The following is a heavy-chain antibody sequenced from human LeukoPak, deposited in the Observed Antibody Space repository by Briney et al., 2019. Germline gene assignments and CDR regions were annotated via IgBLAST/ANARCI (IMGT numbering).Heavy chain of an antibody. CDR1: GFTFSSYA. V-gene: IGHV3-64*01. D-gene: IGHD6-19*01. CDR3: ARIDAGWLVHKYFDY. J-gene: IGHJ4*02. CDR2: ISSNGGST. Sequence: GGSLRLSCAASGFTFSSYAMHWVRPAPGKGLEYASAISSNGGSTYYANSVKGRFTISRDNSKNTLYLQMGSLRAEDMAVYYCARIDAGWLVHKYFDYWGQGTLVTVSS.